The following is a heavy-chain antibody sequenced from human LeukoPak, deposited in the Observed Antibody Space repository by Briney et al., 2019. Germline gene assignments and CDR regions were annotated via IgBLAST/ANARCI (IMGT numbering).Heavy chain of an antibody. CDR2: INPNSDDT. CDR1: GYTFTSYY. D-gene: IGHD2-15*01. Sequence: GASVKVSCKASGYTFTSYYMRWVRQAPGQGLEWMGWINPNSDDTNYAQKFQGRVTITTDTSTSTAYMELSRLQAEDTAAYYCARSNVVGVSSARFFDYSDQGTLVTVSS. V-gene: IGHV1-2*02. CDR3: ARSNVVGVSSARFFDY. J-gene: IGHJ4*02.